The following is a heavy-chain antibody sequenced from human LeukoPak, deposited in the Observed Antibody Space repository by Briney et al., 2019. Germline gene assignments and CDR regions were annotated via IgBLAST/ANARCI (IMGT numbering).Heavy chain of an antibody. D-gene: IGHD3-10*01. CDR3: ARRQGRDGT. V-gene: IGHV4-34*01. Sequence: KPSETLSLTCAVYGGSFSGYYWSWIRQPPGKGLEWIGEINHSGSTNYNPSLKSRVTISVDTSKNQFSLKLSSVTAADTAVYYCARRQGRDGTWGQGTLVTVSS. CDR2: INHSGST. CDR1: GGSFSGYY. J-gene: IGHJ5*02.